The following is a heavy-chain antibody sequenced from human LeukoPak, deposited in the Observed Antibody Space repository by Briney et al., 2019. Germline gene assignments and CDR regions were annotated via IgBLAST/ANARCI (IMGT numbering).Heavy chain of an antibody. CDR1: GFTFSSYG. D-gene: IGHD6-19*01. CDR3: AKVGVAVAGTCDY. V-gene: IGHV3-30*18. J-gene: IGHJ4*02. CDR2: ISYDGSNK. Sequence: GGSLRLSCGASGFTFSSYGMHWVRQAPGKGLEWVAVISYDGSNKFYADPVKGRFHISRDNSKNTLYLQMNSLRAGDTAVYYCAKVGVAVAGTCDYWGEGTLVSVFS.